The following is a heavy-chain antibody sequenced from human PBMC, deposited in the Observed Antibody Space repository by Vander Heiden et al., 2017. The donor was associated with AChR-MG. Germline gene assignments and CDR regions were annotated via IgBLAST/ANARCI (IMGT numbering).Heavy chain of an antibody. CDR1: GYSISSGYY. CDR2: IYHSGST. J-gene: IGHJ4*02. V-gene: IGHV4-38-2*01. Sequence: QVQLQESGPGLVKPSETLSLTSAVSGYSISSGYYWGWIRQPPGKGLEWIGSIYHSGSTSYNPSLKSRVTISVDTSKNQFSLKLSSVTAADTAVYYCARVGVVVPAAMGLFDYWGQGTLVTVSS. D-gene: IGHD2-2*01. CDR3: ARVGVVVPAAMGLFDY.